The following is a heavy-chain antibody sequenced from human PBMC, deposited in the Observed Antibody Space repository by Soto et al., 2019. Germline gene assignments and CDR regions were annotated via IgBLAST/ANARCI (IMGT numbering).Heavy chain of an antibody. CDR3: ARGGTGRYYYYYAMDV. J-gene: IGHJ6*02. D-gene: IGHD1-1*01. V-gene: IGHV1-69*12. CDR1: GGTFSSYA. Sequence: QVQLVQSGAEVKKPGSSVKVSCEASGGTFSSYAISWVRQAPGQGLEWMGGIIPIFGTANYAQKFQGRVTITADESTSTADMELSSLRSEDTAVYYCARGGTGRYYYYYAMDVWGQGTTVTVSS. CDR2: IIPIFGTA.